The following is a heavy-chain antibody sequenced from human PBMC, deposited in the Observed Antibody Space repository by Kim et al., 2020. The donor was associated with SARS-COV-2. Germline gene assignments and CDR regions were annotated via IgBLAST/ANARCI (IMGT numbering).Heavy chain of an antibody. V-gene: IGHV3-64D*09. J-gene: IGHJ6*02. CDR3: VKDGAPSGGVALYYYYGMDV. CDR2: ISSNGGST. Sequence: GGSLRLSCSASGFTFSSYAMHWVRQAPGKGLEYVSAISSNGGSTYYADSVKGRFTISRDNSKNTLYLQMSSLRAEDTAVYYCVKDGAPSGGVALYYYYGMDVWGQGTTVTVSS. CDR1: GFTFSSYA. D-gene: IGHD3-10*01.